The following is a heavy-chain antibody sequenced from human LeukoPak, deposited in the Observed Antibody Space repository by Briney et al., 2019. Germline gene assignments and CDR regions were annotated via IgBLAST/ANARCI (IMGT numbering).Heavy chain of an antibody. J-gene: IGHJ3*02. V-gene: IGHV4-34*01. Sequence: PSETLSLTCAVYGGSFSGYYWSWIRQPPGKGLEWIGEINHSGSTNYNPSLKSRVTISVDTSKNQFSLKLSSVTAADTAVYYCAKHWTRAFDIWGQGTMVTVSS. CDR3: AKHWTRAFDI. CDR2: INHSGST. CDR1: GGSFSGYY. D-gene: IGHD3/OR15-3a*01.